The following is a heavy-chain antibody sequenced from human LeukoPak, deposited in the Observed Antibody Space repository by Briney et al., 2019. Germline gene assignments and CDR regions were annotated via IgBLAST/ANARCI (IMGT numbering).Heavy chain of an antibody. CDR1: GGSISSSSYY. D-gene: IGHD1-26*01. J-gene: IGHJ4*02. V-gene: IGHV4-61*01. CDR3: ARDGNYYFDY. CDR2: IYYSGST. Sequence: PSETLSLTCTVSGGSISSSSYYWSWIRQSPGKGLEWIGYIYYSGSTNYNPSLKSRITISVDTSKNQFSLKLSSVTAADTAVYYCARDGNYYFDYWGQGTLVTVSS.